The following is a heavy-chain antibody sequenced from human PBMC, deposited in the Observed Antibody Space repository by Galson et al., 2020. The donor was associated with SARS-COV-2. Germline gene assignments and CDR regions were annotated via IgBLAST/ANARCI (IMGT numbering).Heavy chain of an antibody. CDR1: GFTFSSYG. CDR2: IWYDGSNK. CDR3: AREGTQYSSGWYGGYYYYGVDV. Sequence: GGSLRLSCAASGFTFSSYGMHWVRQAPGKGLEWVAVIWYDGSNKYYADSVKGRFTISRDNSKNTLYLQMNSLRAEDTAVYYCAREGTQYSSGWYGGYYYYGVDVWGQGTTVTDSS. D-gene: IGHD6-19*01. V-gene: IGHV3-33*01. J-gene: IGHJ6*02.